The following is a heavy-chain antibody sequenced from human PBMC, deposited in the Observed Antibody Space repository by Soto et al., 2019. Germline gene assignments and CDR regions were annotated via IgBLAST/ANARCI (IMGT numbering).Heavy chain of an antibody. J-gene: IGHJ6*02. Sequence: ASVKVSCKASGYTFTSYGISWVRQAPGQGLEWMGWISAYNGNTNYAQKLQGRVTMTTDTSTSTAYMELRSLRSDDTAVYYCARDNRLRFLGVGGRYDGMDVWGQGTTVTVSS. D-gene: IGHD3-3*01. CDR1: GYTFTSYG. V-gene: IGHV1-18*01. CDR2: ISAYNGNT. CDR3: ARDNRLRFLGVGGRYDGMDV.